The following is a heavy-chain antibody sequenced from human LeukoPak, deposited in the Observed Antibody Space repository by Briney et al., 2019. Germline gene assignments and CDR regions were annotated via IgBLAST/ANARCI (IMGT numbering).Heavy chain of an antibody. CDR1: GFTFRDYY. J-gene: IGHJ4*02. CDR3: VGDSNGYFYGHDY. Sequence: AGGSLRLSCAASGFTFRDYYMSWIRKAPGKGLEWVSYISDTGSVIYYADSVKGRFTISRDNAQKSVYLQMNSLRAEDTAVYFCVGDSNGYFYGHDYWGQGTLVAVSS. CDR2: ISDTGSVI. V-gene: IGHV3-11*01. D-gene: IGHD3-22*01.